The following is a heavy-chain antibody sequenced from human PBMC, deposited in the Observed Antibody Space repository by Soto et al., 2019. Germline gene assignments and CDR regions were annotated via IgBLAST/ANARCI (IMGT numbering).Heavy chain of an antibody. J-gene: IGHJ6*02. D-gene: IGHD6-13*01. CDR2: ISYDGSNK. CDR3: AKDQVAAAATPLGYYGMDV. Sequence: GGSLRLSCAASGFTFSSYGMHWVRQAPGKGLEWVAVISYDGSNKYYADSVKGRFTIPRDNSKNTLYLQMNSLRAEDTAVYYCAKDQVAAAATPLGYYGMDVWGQGTTVTVSS. CDR1: GFTFSSYG. V-gene: IGHV3-30*18.